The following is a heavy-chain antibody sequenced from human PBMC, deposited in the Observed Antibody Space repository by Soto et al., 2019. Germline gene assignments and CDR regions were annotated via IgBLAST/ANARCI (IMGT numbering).Heavy chain of an antibody. D-gene: IGHD2-15*01. CDR2: ISSSGSTI. V-gene: IGHV3-11*01. Sequence: QVQLVESGGGLVKAGGSLRLSCAASGFTFSDYYMSWIRQAPGKGLEWVSYISSSGSTIYYADSVKGRFTISRDNAKNSLYLQMNSLRAEDTAAYYCARHPIVVVVAATVPWFDPWGQGTLVTVSS. J-gene: IGHJ5*02. CDR3: ARHPIVVVVAATVPWFDP. CDR1: GFTFSDYY.